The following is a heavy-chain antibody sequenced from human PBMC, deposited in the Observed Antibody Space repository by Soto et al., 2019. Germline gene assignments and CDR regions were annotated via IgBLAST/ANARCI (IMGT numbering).Heavy chain of an antibody. CDR2: VDYTGST. J-gene: IGHJ5*02. V-gene: IGHV4-39*01. CDR3: ARRTPLYASESSRFDP. D-gene: IGHD3-10*01. CDR1: GGSITGTTNY. Sequence: SETLSLTCTVSGGSITGTTNYWGWIRQPPGKGLEWIGTVDYTGSTNYNPSLESRVTISVDTSKNQFSLNLRSATAADTAVYYCARRTPLYASESSRFDPWGQGALVTVSS.